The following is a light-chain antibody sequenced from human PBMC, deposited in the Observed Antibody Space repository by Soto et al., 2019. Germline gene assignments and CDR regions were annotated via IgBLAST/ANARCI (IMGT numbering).Light chain of an antibody. J-gene: IGLJ1*01. Sequence: QSVLTQPASVSGSPGQSITISCTGTSSDVGGYNYVSWYQQHPGKAPKLMIYEVNNRPSGISNRFSGSKSGNPASLTISALQAEDEADYYCNSYTSNTTYDVGTGTKV. CDR2: EVN. CDR3: NSYTSNTTYD. V-gene: IGLV2-14*01. CDR1: SSDVGGYNY.